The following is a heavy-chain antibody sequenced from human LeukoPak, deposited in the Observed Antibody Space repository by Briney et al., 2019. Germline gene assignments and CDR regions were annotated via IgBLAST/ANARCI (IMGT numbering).Heavy chain of an antibody. CDR2: INHSGST. CDR3: ARAHKYRIAAAVEYNWFDP. D-gene: IGHD6-13*01. CDR1: GGSFSGYY. Sequence: SETLSLTCAVYGGSFSGYYWNWIRQPPGKGLEWIGEINHSGSTNYNPSLKSRVTISVHTSKNQFSLRLSSVTAGDTAVYYCARAHKYRIAAAVEYNWFDPWGQGTLVTVSS. V-gene: IGHV4-34*01. J-gene: IGHJ5*02.